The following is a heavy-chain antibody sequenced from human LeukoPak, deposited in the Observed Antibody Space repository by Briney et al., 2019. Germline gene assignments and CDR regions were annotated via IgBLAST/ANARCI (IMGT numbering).Heavy chain of an antibody. Sequence: GGSLRLSCAASGFTFSSYSMNWVRQAPGKGLEWVSYISSSSSSTIYYADSVKGRFTISRDNAKNSLYLQMNSLRAEDTAVYYCARDIGAVFRGSFVYWGQGTLVTVSS. V-gene: IGHV3-48*04. CDR3: ARDIGAVFRGSFVY. J-gene: IGHJ4*02. D-gene: IGHD3-10*01. CDR2: ISSSSSSTI. CDR1: GFTFSSYS.